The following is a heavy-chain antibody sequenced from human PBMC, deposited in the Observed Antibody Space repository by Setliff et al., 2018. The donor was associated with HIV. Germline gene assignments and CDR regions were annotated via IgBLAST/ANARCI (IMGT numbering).Heavy chain of an antibody. CDR3: ALTGHRLLRGYMDV. V-gene: IGHV4-59*12. CDR2: IHSSGNT. D-gene: IGHD2-15*01. Sequence: SETLSLTCTVSGGSISNYYWTWIRQPPGKGLEWIGYIHSSGNTNYNPSLKSRVTISVDTSKNQFSLKLKSVTAADTAVYYCALTGHRLLRGYMDVWGKGTTVTVSS. J-gene: IGHJ6*03. CDR1: GGSISNYY.